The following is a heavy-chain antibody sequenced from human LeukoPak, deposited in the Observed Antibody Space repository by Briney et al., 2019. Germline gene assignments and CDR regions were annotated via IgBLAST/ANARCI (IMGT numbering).Heavy chain of an antibody. CDR1: GFTFSSYS. V-gene: IGHV3-48*04. Sequence: GGSLRLSCAASGFTFSSYSMNWVRQAPGKGLEWVSYISSSSSTIYYADSVKGRFTISRDNAKNSLYLQMNSLRAEDTAVYYCAKLLPHDAFDIWGQGTMVTVSS. CDR3: AKLLPHDAFDI. J-gene: IGHJ3*02. D-gene: IGHD3-10*01. CDR2: ISSSSSTI.